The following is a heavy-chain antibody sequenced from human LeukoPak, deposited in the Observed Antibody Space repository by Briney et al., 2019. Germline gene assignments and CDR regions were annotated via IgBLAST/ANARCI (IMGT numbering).Heavy chain of an antibody. CDR1: GFTFSTYA. D-gene: IGHD6-13*01. V-gene: IGHV3-23*01. CDR2: IGGSGSYT. Sequence: PGGSLRLSCAASGFTFSTYAMIWVRQAPGKGLEWVSVIGGSGSYTYYADSVKGRFTISSDNSKDTLYLQMNSLRAEDTAVYYCARDWYDYWGQGTLVTVSS. CDR3: ARDWYDY. J-gene: IGHJ4*02.